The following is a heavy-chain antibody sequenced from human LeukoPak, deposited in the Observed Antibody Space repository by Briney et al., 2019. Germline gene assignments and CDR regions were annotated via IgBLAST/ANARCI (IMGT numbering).Heavy chain of an antibody. V-gene: IGHV4-4*07. D-gene: IGHD2-15*01. CDR1: GGSISSYY. CDR2: IDTSGNT. J-gene: IGHJ4*02. CDR3: ARVTGYVIEDNFDY. Sequence: SETLSLTCTVSGGSISSYYWSWIRQPAGKGLEWIGRIDTSGNTNYKPSLKSRVTMSVDTSKKQFSLKLSSVTAADTAVYYCARVTGYVIEDNFDYWGQGTLVTVSS.